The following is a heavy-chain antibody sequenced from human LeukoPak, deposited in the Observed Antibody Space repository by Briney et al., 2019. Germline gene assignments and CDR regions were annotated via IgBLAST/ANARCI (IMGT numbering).Heavy chain of an antibody. CDR1: GFTFSSYA. V-gene: IGHV3-30*14. CDR2: ISYDGSNK. Sequence: PGGSLRLSCAASGFTFSSYAMHWVRQAPGKGLEWVAVISYDGSNKYYADSVKGRFTISRDNSKNTLYLQMNNLRVEDTAVYYCARGRGLGVVSPYFDYWGQGTLLTVSS. J-gene: IGHJ4*02. D-gene: IGHD3-3*01. CDR3: ARGRGLGVVSPYFDY.